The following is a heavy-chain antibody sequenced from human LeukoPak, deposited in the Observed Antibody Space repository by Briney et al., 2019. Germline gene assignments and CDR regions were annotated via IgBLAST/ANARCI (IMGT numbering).Heavy chain of an antibody. CDR3: ARGYMGATSYFDY. CDR2: ISAYNGNT. Sequence: ASVKVSCKASGYTFTNYGFSWVRQAPGQGLEWMGWISAYNGNTNHAQNFQGRVTMTTDASTSTAYMGLTSLRSDDTAVYFCARGYMGATSYFDYWGQGALVTVSS. V-gene: IGHV1-18*01. J-gene: IGHJ4*02. CDR1: GYTFTNYG. D-gene: IGHD1-26*01.